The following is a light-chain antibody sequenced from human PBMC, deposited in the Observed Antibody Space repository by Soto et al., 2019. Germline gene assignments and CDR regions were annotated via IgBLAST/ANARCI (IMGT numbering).Light chain of an antibody. CDR1: QCVSST. J-gene: IGKJ4*01. CDR3: QQHNDWPPLT. V-gene: IGKV3-15*01. CDR2: GAS. Sequence: EIVMTQSPATLSVSPGERATLSCRASQCVSSTLACYQQKPGQAPSLLIYGASTRATAIPARFSGSGSGTEFTLNISILQSEDFAVYYFQQHNDWPPLTYGGWTKVEI.